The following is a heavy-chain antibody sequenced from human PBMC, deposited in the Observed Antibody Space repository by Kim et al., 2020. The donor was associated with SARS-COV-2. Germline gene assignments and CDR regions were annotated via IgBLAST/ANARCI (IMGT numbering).Heavy chain of an antibody. D-gene: IGHD3-16*01. CDR1: GGSISSYY. CDR2: IYYSGST. V-gene: IGHV4-59*01. CDR3: ARGSQGVTLGY. Sequence: SETLSLTCTVSGGSISSYYWSWIRQPPGKGLEWIGYIYYSGSTNYNPSLKSRVTISVDTSKNQFSLKLSSVTAADTAVYYCARGSQGVTLGYWGQGTLVTVSS. J-gene: IGHJ4*02.